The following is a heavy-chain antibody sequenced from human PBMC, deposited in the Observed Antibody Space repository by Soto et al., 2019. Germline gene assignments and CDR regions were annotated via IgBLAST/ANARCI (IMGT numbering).Heavy chain of an antibody. CDR2: IYHSGST. D-gene: IGHD5-12*01. Sequence: QLQLQESGSGLVKHSQTLSLTCAVSAGSISSGGYSWSWIRQPPGKGLEWIGCIYHSGSTYYNPSLKSRVTISVDRSKNQFSLKLSSVTAADTAVYYCAAGGGLPRYYWGQGTLGTVSS. J-gene: IGHJ4*02. CDR1: AGSISSGGYS. V-gene: IGHV4-30-2*01. CDR3: AAGGGLPRYY.